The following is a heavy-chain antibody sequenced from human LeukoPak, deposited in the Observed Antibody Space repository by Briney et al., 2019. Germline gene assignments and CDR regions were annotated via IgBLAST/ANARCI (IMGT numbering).Heavy chain of an antibody. CDR2: IYSGGST. Sequence: GGSLRLSCAASGFTVSSNYMSWVRQAPGKGLERVSVIYSGGSTYYADSVKGRFTISRDNSKNTLYLQMNSLRAEDTAVYYCARPKYGSGSFQAVYWGQGTLATVSS. D-gene: IGHD3-10*01. CDR3: ARPKYGSGSFQAVY. CDR1: GFTVSSNY. V-gene: IGHV3-53*01. J-gene: IGHJ4*02.